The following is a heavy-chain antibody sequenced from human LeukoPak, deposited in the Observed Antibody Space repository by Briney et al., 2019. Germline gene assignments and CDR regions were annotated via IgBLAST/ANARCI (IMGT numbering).Heavy chain of an antibody. Sequence: EPSETLSLTCTVSGVSISTSRYYWGWIRQPPGKGLEWIGSIYYSGSTYYNPSLKSRVTISVDTSKNQFSLKLSSVTAADTAVYYCARPNSYDAFDIWGQGTMVTVSS. D-gene: IGHD5-18*01. V-gene: IGHV4-39*01. J-gene: IGHJ3*02. CDR2: IYYSGST. CDR3: ARPNSYDAFDI. CDR1: GVSISTSRYY.